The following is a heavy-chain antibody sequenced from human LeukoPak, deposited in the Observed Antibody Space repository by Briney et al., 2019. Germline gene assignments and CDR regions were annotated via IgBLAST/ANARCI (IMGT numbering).Heavy chain of an antibody. Sequence: ASVKVSCKASVYTFTGYYIHWVRQAPGQGLEWMGWINPNNDDTNYAQKFQGRVTMTRDTSISTAYMDVSSLRSDDTAVYYCARGLGAVAGTTPHGYWGQGTLVTVSS. J-gene: IGHJ4*02. CDR2: INPNNDDT. V-gene: IGHV1-2*02. D-gene: IGHD6-19*01. CDR1: VYTFTGYY. CDR3: ARGLGAVAGTTPHGY.